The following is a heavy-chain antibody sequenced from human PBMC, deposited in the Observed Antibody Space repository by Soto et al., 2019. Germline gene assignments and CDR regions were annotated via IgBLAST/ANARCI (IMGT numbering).Heavy chain of an antibody. V-gene: IGHV1-18*01. CDR3: AREDCSSTSCPEAYYYYGMDV. D-gene: IGHD2-2*01. Sequence: ASVKVSCKASGYTFTSYDINWVRQATGQGLEYLGWISAYNGNTNYAQKLQGRVTMTTDTSTSTAYMELRSLRSDDTAVYYCAREDCSSTSCPEAYYYYGMDVWGQGTTVTVSS. CDR1: GYTFTSYD. CDR2: ISAYNGNT. J-gene: IGHJ6*02.